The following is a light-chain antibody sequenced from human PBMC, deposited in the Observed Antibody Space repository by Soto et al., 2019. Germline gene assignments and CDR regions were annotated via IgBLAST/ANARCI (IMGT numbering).Light chain of an antibody. Sequence: QAVVTQPPSVSAAPGQTVTISCSGSSPTIAQSPFSWFQHLPRKAPKLLIYDNDKRPSGIPERFSGSKSGTSATLAIAGLQTGDEADYYCVTGDNSVRADVVIGGGTQLTVL. J-gene: IGLJ2*01. CDR2: DND. CDR1: SPTIAQSP. V-gene: IGLV1-51*01. CDR3: VTGDNSVRADVV.